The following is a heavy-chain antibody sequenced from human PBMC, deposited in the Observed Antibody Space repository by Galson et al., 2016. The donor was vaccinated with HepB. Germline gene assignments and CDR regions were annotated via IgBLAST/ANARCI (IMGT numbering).Heavy chain of an antibody. J-gene: IGHJ3*02. CDR2: IKQDGSEK. CDR1: GSTFSSYN. D-gene: IGHD5-12*01. V-gene: IGHV3-7*03. Sequence: SLRLSCAASGSTFSSYNMNWVRQAPGKGLEWVANIKQDGSEKYYVDSVKGRFTISRDNAQNSLYLQMNNLRAEDAAVYYCARELATDAFDIWGQGTMVTVSS. CDR3: ARELATDAFDI.